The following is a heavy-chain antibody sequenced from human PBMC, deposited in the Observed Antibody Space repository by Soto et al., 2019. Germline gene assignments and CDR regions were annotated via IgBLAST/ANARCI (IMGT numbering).Heavy chain of an antibody. D-gene: IGHD6-13*01. J-gene: IGHJ5*02. V-gene: IGHV4-31*03. CDR1: GGSISSGGYY. CDR3: AIRPGIAAAGTGNWFDP. Sequence: SETLSLTCTVSGGSISSGGYYWSWIRQHPGKGLEWIGYIYYSGSTYYNPSLKSRVTISVDTSKNQLSLKLSSVTAADTSVYYCAIRPGIAAAGTGNWFDPWGQGTLVTVSS. CDR2: IYYSGST.